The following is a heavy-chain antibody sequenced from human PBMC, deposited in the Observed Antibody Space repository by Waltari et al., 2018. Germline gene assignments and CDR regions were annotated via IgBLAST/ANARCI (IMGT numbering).Heavy chain of an antibody. J-gene: IGHJ5*02. D-gene: IGHD1-1*01. CDR1: GFTFVNNG. CDR2: ISGGGSAK. Sequence: EVQLVESGGGVVQPGGSLRLSCAASGFTFVNNGLNWVRQAPGKGVEWVSFISGGGSAKNYADSVKGRFTISRDNARNSLFLQMDSLRAEDTAVYYCARLPHDSQPGPWGQGTLVTVSS. CDR3: ARLPHDSQPGP. V-gene: IGHV3-48*03.